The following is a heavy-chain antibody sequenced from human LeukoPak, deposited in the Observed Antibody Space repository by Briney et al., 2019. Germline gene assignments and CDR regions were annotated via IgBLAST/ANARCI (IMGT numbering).Heavy chain of an antibody. V-gene: IGHV4-39*01. CDR2: IYYSGIT. Sequence: SETLSLTCTVSGGSFSSSSYYWGWIRQPPGKGLEWIGSIYYSGITYYNPSLKSRVTISVDTSKNQFSLKLSSVTAADTAVYYCASLLDYYDGGCLFDYWGQGTLVTLSS. CDR1: GGSFSSSSYY. J-gene: IGHJ4*02. CDR3: ASLLDYYDGGCLFDY. D-gene: IGHD3-22*01.